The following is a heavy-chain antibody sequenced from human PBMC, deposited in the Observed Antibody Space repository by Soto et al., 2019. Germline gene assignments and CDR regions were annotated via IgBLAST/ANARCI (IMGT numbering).Heavy chain of an antibody. CDR3: ARLYLGVVGPSLI. J-gene: IGHJ3*02. Sequence: GESLKISCKGSGYSFTSYWIGWVRQMPGKGLEWMGIIYPGDSDTRYSPSFQGQVTISADKSISTAYPQWSSLRASDTAMYYCARLYLGVVGPSLIWGQGTMVTVSS. CDR2: IYPGDSDT. D-gene: IGHD3-3*01. CDR1: GYSFTSYW. V-gene: IGHV5-51*01.